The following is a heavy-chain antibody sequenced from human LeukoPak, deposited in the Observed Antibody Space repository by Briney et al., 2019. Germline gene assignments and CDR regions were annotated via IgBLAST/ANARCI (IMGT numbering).Heavy chain of an antibody. J-gene: IGHJ6*02. D-gene: IGHD3-10*01. V-gene: IGHV4-31*03. CDR1: GGSISSGGYY. CDR3: ARARVVRGVIDYYYYGMDV. Sequence: SETLSLTCTVSGGSISSGGYYWSWIRQHPGKGLEWIGYIYYGGSTYYNPSLKSRVTISVDTSKNQFSLELSSVTAADTAVYYCARARVVRGVIDYYYYGMDVWGQGTTVTVSS. CDR2: IYYGGST.